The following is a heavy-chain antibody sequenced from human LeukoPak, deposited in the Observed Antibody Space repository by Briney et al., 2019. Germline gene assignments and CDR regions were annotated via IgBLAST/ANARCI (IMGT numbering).Heavy chain of an antibody. D-gene: IGHD1-26*01. CDR1: GFTFSSHW. V-gene: IGHV3-7*01. J-gene: IGHJ3*01. CDR3: ARDRKVGATLFDF. CDR2: IRPDAGEI. Sequence: GGSLRLSCTASGFTFSSHWMSWVRQAPGKRPEWLANIRPDAGEIYYVDSVKGRFTISRDNAMNSLYLQMNTLRAEDTAVYYCARDRKVGATLFDFWGQGTMVTVSS.